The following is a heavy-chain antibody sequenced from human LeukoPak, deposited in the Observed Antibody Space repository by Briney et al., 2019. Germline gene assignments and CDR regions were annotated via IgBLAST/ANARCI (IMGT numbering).Heavy chain of an antibody. CDR1: GGTFSSYA. CDR2: IIPIFGTA. J-gene: IGHJ4*02. Sequence: ASVKVSCKASGGTFSSYAISWVRQAPGQGLEWMGGIIPIFGTATSAQNFQGRVTITADESTSTAYMELSSLRSEDTAVYYCARAIAAAVSFFDYWGQGTLVTVSS. CDR3: ARAIAAAVSFFDY. D-gene: IGHD6-13*01. V-gene: IGHV1-69*13.